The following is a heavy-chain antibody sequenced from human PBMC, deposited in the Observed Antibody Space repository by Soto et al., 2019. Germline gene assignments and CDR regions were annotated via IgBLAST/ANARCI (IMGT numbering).Heavy chain of an antibody. J-gene: IGHJ4*02. CDR2: ISYDGSNK. D-gene: IGHD6-13*01. CDR3: AREGYSSSWYQASHFDY. Sequence: GGSLRLSCAASGFTFSSYAMHWVRQAPGKGLEWVAVISYDGSNKYYADSVKGRFTISRDNSKNTLYLQMNSLRAEDTAVYYCAREGYSSSWYQASHFDYWGQGTLVTVSS. V-gene: IGHV3-30-3*01. CDR1: GFTFSSYA.